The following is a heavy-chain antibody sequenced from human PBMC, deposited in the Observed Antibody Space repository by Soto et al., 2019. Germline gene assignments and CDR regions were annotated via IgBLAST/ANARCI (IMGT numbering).Heavy chain of an antibody. J-gene: IGHJ4*02. CDR2: ISVSGDST. CDR3: AKIFRYGDPEY. V-gene: IGHV3-23*01. D-gene: IGHD2-21*02. Sequence: EVQLLESGGGLVQPGGSLRRSCASSGFTFSSYAMSWVRQAPGKGLEWVSGISVSGDSTYYAGSVKGRFTISRDNSKSTLYLQMNSLSAEDTAVYYCAKIFRYGDPEYWGQGALVTVYS. CDR1: GFTFSSYA.